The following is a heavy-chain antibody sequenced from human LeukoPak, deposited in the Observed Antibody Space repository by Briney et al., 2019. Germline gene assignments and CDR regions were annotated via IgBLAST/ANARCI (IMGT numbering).Heavy chain of an antibody. Sequence: GGSLRLSCAASGFTFSSYGMHWVRQAPGKGLEWVAVISYDGSNKYYADSVRGRFTISRDNSKNTPYLQMNSLRAEDTAVYYCAKGPDVWGQGTTVTVSS. CDR2: ISYDGSNK. J-gene: IGHJ6*02. CDR3: AKGPDV. CDR1: GFTFSSYG. V-gene: IGHV3-30*18.